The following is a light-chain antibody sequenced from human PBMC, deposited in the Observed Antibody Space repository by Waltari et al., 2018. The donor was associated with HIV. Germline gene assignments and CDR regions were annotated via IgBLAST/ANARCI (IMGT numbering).Light chain of an antibody. Sequence: SYVLMQPPSVSVAPGKTATITCGGNNIGNKNVNWYQQKPGQAPVVVIFYDRDRPSGIPERFSGSSSANMATLTISRVEAGDEADYYCQVWDSDSDHVVFGVGTKLTVL. J-gene: IGLJ2*01. CDR1: NIGNKN. CDR2: YDR. CDR3: QVWDSDSDHVV. V-gene: IGLV3-21*04.